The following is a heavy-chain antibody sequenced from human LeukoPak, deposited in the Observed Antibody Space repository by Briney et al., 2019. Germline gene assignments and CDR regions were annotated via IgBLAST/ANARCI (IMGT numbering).Heavy chain of an antibody. CDR1: GFTFSNYW. V-gene: IGHV3-23*01. J-gene: IGHJ4*02. Sequence: GGSLRLSCAASGFTFSNYWMSWVRQAPGKGLEWVSAISGSGGSTYYADSVKGRFTISRDNSKNTLYLQMNSLRAEDTAVYYCAKDKVRDGDFDYWGQGTLVTVSS. CDR2: ISGSGGST. CDR3: AKDKVRDGDFDY. D-gene: IGHD4-17*01.